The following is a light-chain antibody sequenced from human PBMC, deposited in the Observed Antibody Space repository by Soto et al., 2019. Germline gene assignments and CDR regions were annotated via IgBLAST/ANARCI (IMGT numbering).Light chain of an antibody. V-gene: IGLV2-14*01. J-gene: IGLJ7*01. CDR3: SSYTSSSTLGV. CDR2: EVS. CDR1: SSDVGGYNY. Sequence: QSALTQPPSVSGAPGQRVTISCTGTSSDVGGYNYVSWYQQHPGKAPKLMIYEVSNRPSGVSNRFSGSKSGNTASLTISGLQAEDEADYYCSSYTSSSTLGVFGGGTQLTVL.